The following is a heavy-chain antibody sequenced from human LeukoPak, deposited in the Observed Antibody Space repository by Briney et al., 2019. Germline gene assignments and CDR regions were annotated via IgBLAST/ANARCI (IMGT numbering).Heavy chain of an antibody. CDR2: ISISGGTT. D-gene: IGHD3-10*01. J-gene: IGHJ4*02. Sequence: GGSLRLSCAASGFTFSSYAMSWVRQAPGKGLEWVSTISISGGTTHYADSVKGRFTISRVNSERTVYMQMNSLRAEDTALYYCAKDRRLWFGQLLIDSWGQGTLVTVSS. V-gene: IGHV3-23*01. CDR3: AKDRRLWFGQLLIDS. CDR1: GFTFSSYA.